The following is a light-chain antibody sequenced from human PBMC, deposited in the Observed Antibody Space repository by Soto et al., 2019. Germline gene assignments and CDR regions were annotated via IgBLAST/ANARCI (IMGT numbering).Light chain of an antibody. CDR1: QNGGRNY. J-gene: IGKJ4*01. CDR3: QRYASSPLT. Sequence: EIVLTQSPGTLSLSPGQRATLSCTASQNGGRNYLAWYQQKPGQAPRLLIHGASIRATDIPDRFSGSRSATDFALTISRLEPEDFAVYYCQRYASSPLTFGGGTKVEL. V-gene: IGKV3-20*01. CDR2: GAS.